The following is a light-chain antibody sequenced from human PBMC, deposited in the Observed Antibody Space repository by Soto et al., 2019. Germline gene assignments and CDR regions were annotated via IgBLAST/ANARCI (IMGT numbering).Light chain of an antibody. Sequence: QSVLTQPASVSGSPGQSITISCTGTSSDIGTYDYVSWYQQHPDKAPKLMIYEVINRPSGISNRFSGSKSGNTASLTISGLQAEDEADYYCSSYTTSSPLEVFGGGTKLTVL. V-gene: IGLV2-14*01. J-gene: IGLJ3*02. CDR1: SSDIGTYDY. CDR2: EVI. CDR3: SSYTTSSPLEV.